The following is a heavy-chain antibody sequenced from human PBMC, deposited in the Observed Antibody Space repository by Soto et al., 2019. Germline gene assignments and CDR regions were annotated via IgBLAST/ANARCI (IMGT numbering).Heavy chain of an antibody. CDR1: GFTFSSYG. CDR2: IGQDGSNK. Sequence: QVQLVESGGGVVQPGRSLRLSCAASGFTFSSYGMHWVRQAPGKGLEWVAVIGQDGSNKYYADSVKGRFTISRDNSKNTLYLQMNRVRAEDTAVYYCARDPSSVVTATLAYWGQGTLVTVSS. D-gene: IGHD2-21*02. V-gene: IGHV3-33*01. J-gene: IGHJ4*02. CDR3: ARDPSSVVTATLAY.